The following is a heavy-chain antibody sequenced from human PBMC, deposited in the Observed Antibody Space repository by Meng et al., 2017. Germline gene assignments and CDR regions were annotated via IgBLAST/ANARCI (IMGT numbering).Heavy chain of an antibody. V-gene: IGHV3-33*01. CDR3: ARDGDEGCSSTSCLSHGMDV. J-gene: IGHJ6*02. D-gene: IGHD2-2*01. CDR1: GFTFSSYG. CDR2: IWYDGSNK. Sequence: GESLKISCAASGFTFSSYGMHWVRQAPGKGREWVAVIWYDGSNKYYADSVKGRFTISRDNSKNTLYLQMNSLRAEDTAVYYCARDGDEGCSSTSCLSHGMDVWGQGTTVTVSS.